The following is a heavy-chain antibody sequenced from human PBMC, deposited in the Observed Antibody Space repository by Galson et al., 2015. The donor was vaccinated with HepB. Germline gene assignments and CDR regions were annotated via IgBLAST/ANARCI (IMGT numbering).Heavy chain of an antibody. CDR3: ARGGNRYSGSYYLAY. CDR1: GFTFSDYY. J-gene: IGHJ4*02. CDR2: ISSSSSYT. V-gene: IGHV3-11*06. D-gene: IGHD1-26*01. Sequence: SLRLSCAASGFTFSDYYMSWIRQAPGKGLEWVSYISSSSSYTNYADSVKGRFTISRDNAKNSLYLQMNSLRAEDTAVYYCARGGNRYSGSYYLAYWGQGTLVTVSS.